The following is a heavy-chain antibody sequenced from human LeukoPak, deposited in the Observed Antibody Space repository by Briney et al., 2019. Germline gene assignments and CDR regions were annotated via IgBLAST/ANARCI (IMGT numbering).Heavy chain of an antibody. Sequence: PSETLSLTCTVSGYSISSGYYWGWIRQPPGKGLEWIGSIYHSGSTYYNPSLKSRVTISVDTSKNQFSLKLSSVTAADTAVYYCARLNRYYDSWSGFDYWGQGTLVTVSS. V-gene: IGHV4-38-2*02. CDR2: IYHSGST. CDR3: ARLNRYYDSWSGFDY. D-gene: IGHD3-3*01. CDR1: GYSISSGYY. J-gene: IGHJ4*02.